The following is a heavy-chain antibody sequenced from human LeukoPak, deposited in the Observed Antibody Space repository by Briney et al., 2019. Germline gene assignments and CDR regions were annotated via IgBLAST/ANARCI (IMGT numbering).Heavy chain of an antibody. J-gene: IGHJ4*02. V-gene: IGHV3-33*08. CDR1: GFTFSSYW. CDR3: AREIKEGSSWDPYYFDY. CDR2: IWYDGSNK. Sequence: GGSLRLSCAASGFTFSSYWMHWVRQAPGKGLEWAAVIWYDGSNKYYADSVKGRFTISRDNSKNTLYLQMNSLRAEDTAVYYCAREIKEGSSWDPYYFDYWGQGTLVTVSS. D-gene: IGHD6-13*01.